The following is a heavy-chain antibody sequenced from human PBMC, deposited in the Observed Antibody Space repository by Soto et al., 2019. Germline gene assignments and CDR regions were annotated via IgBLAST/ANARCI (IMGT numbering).Heavy chain of an antibody. CDR2: VIPIFDVT. D-gene: IGHD6-13*01. J-gene: IGHJ4*02. CDR3: ARDRDNSNWPNFDY. CDR1: GGTFSIYT. Sequence: QVQLVQSGSEVKKPGSSVKVSCKASGGTFSIYTISWVRQAPGQGLEWMGRVIPIFDVTSYAQRFQGRVTITADKSTTTAYMELSSLRSEYTAVYYCARDRDNSNWPNFDYWGQGTLVTVSS. V-gene: IGHV1-69*02.